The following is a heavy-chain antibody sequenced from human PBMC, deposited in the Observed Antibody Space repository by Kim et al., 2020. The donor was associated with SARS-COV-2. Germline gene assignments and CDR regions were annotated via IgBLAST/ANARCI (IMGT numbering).Heavy chain of an antibody. CDR1: RFTFNNYW. V-gene: IGHV3-74*01. Sequence: GGSLRLSCAVSRFTFNNYWINWVRHAPGKGLVWVSRISSDGSITNYADSVKGRFTMSRDNAENTLYLQMNSLRAEDTAVYYCARGFCRVGFDVWGKGTTVTVSS. CDR3: ARGFCRVGFDV. J-gene: IGHJ6*04. CDR2: ISSDGSIT. D-gene: IGHD3-10*01.